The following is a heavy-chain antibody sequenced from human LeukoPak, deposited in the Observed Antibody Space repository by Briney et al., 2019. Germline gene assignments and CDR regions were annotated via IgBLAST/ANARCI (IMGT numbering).Heavy chain of an antibody. CDR2: IKSKSERGTT. CDR3: TSNLYCSTSSCYTLEN. D-gene: IGHD2-2*02. Sequence: GGSLRLSCAASGFTFSNGWMSWVSQAPGKGLEWVGRIKSKSERGTTDYAAPAKGRFTISRDGSTNTVYLHMNSLKTEDTAVYFCTSNLYCSTSSCYTLENWGQGTLVAVSP. J-gene: IGHJ4*02. CDR1: GFTFSNGW. V-gene: IGHV3-15*01.